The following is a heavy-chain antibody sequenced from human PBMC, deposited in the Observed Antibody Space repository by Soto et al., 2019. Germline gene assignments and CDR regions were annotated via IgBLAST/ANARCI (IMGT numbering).Heavy chain of an antibody. CDR1: GASMSNDDYF. Sequence: SESLSLSCTVSGASMSNDDYFWGWIGQPQGKGLEWIGFIYYSGTYYNPSLKSRATISADTSKNHFSLKLTSVTAADTAVYYCARDLAYCASGSCYAKWGSWGQGPLVTVS. V-gene: IGHV4-30-4*01. J-gene: IGHJ5*02. D-gene: IGHD2-21*01. CDR2: IYYSGT. CDR3: ARDLAYCASGSCYAKWGS.